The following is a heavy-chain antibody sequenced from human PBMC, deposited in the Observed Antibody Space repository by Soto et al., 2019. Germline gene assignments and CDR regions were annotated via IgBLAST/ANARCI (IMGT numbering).Heavy chain of an antibody. CDR1: GYTYSNYG. CDR2: INPFDGSR. CDR3: SRVDPGETSPFDH. V-gene: IGHV1-46*03. D-gene: IGHD3-10*01. J-gene: IGHJ4*02. Sequence: GASVKVSCKASGYTYSNYGINWVRQAPGQGLEWMGWINPFDGSRMFAQSFQGRVTMTRDTSTSTVYMEVSSLRSEDTAVYYCSRVDPGETSPFDHWGQGTLVTVSS.